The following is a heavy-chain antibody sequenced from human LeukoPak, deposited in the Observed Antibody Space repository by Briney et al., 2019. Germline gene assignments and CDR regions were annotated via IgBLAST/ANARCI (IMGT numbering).Heavy chain of an antibody. Sequence: ASVKVSCKASGYTLTELSMHWVRQATGQGLEWMGWMNPNSGNTGYAQKFQGRVTMTRNTSISTAYMELSSLRSEDTAVYYCARGGYSGQEYYYYYYMDVWGKGTTVTISS. CDR2: MNPNSGNT. V-gene: IGHV1-8*01. CDR3: ARGGYSGQEYYYYYYMDV. D-gene: IGHD5-12*01. J-gene: IGHJ6*03. CDR1: GYTLTELS.